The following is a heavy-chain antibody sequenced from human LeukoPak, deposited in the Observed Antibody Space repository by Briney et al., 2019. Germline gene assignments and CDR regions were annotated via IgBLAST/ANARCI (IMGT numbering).Heavy chain of an antibody. J-gene: IGHJ3*02. CDR1: GYSFTTYW. D-gene: IGHD6-13*01. CDR3: ARRIGAASGMKAFDI. CDR2: IYPGDSDT. Sequence: GESLKISCKGSGYSFTTYWIGWVRQMPGKGLEWMGIIYPGDSDTRYSPSFQDQVAISADKSINTAYLQWSSLKASDTAMYYCARRIGAASGMKAFDIWGQGTMVTVSS. V-gene: IGHV5-51*01.